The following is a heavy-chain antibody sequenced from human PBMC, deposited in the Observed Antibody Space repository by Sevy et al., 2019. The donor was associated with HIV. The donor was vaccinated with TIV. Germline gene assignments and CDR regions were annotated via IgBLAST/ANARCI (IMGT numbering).Heavy chain of an antibody. D-gene: IGHD2-2*01. Sequence: ASVNVSCKASGYTFTGYYIHWVRQAPGQGLEWVGRINPNSAGTNYSQKFQGRVTMTRDTSISTAFMELSRLTSDDTAVYFCARSDPNTSFDYWGQGTLVTVSS. CDR2: INPNSAGT. J-gene: IGHJ4*02. V-gene: IGHV1-2*06. CDR1: GYTFTGYY. CDR3: ARSDPNTSFDY.